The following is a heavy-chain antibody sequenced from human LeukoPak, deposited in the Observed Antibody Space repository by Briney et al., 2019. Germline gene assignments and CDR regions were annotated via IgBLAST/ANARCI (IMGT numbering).Heavy chain of an antibody. CDR2: INPNSGGT. CDR1: GYTFTGYY. V-gene: IGHV1-2*06. Sequence: GASVKVSCKASGYTFTGYYMHWVRQAPGQGLEWMGRINPNSGGTNSAQKFQGRVTVTRDTSISTAYMELSRLRSDDTAVYYCARSSSSSWTYLDHWGQGTLVTVSS. J-gene: IGHJ4*02. CDR3: ARSSSSSWTYLDH. D-gene: IGHD6-13*01.